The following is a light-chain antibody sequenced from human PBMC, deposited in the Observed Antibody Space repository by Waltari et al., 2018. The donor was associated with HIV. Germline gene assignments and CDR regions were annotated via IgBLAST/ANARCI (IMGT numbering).Light chain of an antibody. CDR2: LERSGSD. V-gene: IGLV4-60*03. Sequence: QPVLTQSSSASASLGSSVKLTCTLSSRHSSYIIAWHQQQPGKAPRYLMKLERSGSDKKRSGVPDRFSGSSSGADRYLTISNRQSEDEADYYCETWDSDTWVFGGGTKLTVL. CDR3: ETWDSDTWV. CDR1: SRHSSYI. J-gene: IGLJ3*02.